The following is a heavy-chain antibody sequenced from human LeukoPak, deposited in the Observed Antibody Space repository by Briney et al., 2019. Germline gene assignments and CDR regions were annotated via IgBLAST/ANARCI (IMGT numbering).Heavy chain of an antibody. CDR2: INTDGTT. D-gene: IGHD1-26*01. CDR3: ARGAGIVGSTTPFDY. J-gene: IGHJ4*02. CDR1: GFTFSNYW. Sequence: PGGSLRLSCAASGFTFSNYWMHWVRQTLGKGLVWVSRINTDGTTTYADSVKGRFIISRDNAKNTLYLQMDSLRAEDTAVYYCARGAGIVGSTTPFDYWGQGALVTVSS. V-gene: IGHV3-74*03.